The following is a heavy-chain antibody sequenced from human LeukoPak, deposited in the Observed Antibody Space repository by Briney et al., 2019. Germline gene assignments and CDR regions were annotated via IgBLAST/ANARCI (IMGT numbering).Heavy chain of an antibody. CDR2: INHSGST. D-gene: IGHD5-18*01. Sequence: PSETLSLTCAVYGGSFSGYYWSWIRQPPGKGLEWIGEINHSGSTNYNPSLKSRVTISVDTSKNQFSLKLSSVTAADTAVYYCARESVDTAVGYWGQGTLVTVSS. J-gene: IGHJ4*02. CDR3: ARESVDTAVGY. CDR1: GGSFSGYY. V-gene: IGHV4-34*01.